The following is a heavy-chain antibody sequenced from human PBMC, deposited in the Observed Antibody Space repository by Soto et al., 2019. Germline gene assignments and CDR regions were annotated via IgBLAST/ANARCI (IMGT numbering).Heavy chain of an antibody. V-gene: IGHV4-59*01. CDR3: ARGGQNFDY. Sequence: KPSETLSLTCTVSGGSISPYYWSWIRQPPGKGLEWIGYIYYSGSTNYNPSLKSRITMSVDTSKNQFSLKLTSVTAADTAVYYCARGGQNFDYWGQGTLVTVSS. CDR2: IYYSGST. D-gene: IGHD3-10*01. CDR1: GGSISPYY. J-gene: IGHJ4*02.